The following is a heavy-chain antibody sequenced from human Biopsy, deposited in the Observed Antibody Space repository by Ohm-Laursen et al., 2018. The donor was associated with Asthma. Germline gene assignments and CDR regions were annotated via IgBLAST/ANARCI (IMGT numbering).Heavy chain of an antibody. CDR3: ARVPHYDILTGFTLRYYYGMDV. V-gene: IGHV4-31*11. CDR2: IYYSGST. Sequence: SQTLSFTGALSGGSISSGGYYWSWIRQHPGKGLEWIGYIYYSGSTYYNPSLKSRVTISVDTSKNQFSLKLSSVTAADTAVYYCARVPHYDILTGFTLRYYYGMDVWGQGTTVTVSS. J-gene: IGHJ6*02. CDR1: GGSISSGGYY. D-gene: IGHD3-9*01.